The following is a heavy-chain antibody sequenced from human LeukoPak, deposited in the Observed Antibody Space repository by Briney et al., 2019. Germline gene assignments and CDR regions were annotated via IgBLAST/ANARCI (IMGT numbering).Heavy chain of an antibody. J-gene: IGHJ3*02. D-gene: IGHD6-19*01. CDR2: INAGNGNT. CDR1: GYTFTSYA. Sequence: ASVKVSCKASGYTFTSYAMHWVRQAPGQRLEWMGWINAGNGNTKYSQKFQGRVTITRDTSASTAYMELSSLRSEDTAVYYCARWSSGWPKDAFDIWGQGTMVTVSS. V-gene: IGHV1-3*01. CDR3: ARWSSGWPKDAFDI.